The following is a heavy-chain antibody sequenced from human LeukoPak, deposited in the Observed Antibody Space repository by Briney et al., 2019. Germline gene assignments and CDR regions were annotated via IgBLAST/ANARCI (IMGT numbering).Heavy chain of an antibody. Sequence: SETLSLTCTVSGGPISSYYWSWIRQPPGKGLEWIGYIDYSGSTNYNPSLKSRVTISVDTSKNQFSLKLSSVTAADTAVYYCARGSHICSSTSCYTRWFDPWGQGTLVTVSS. V-gene: IGHV4-59*01. D-gene: IGHD2-2*02. CDR2: IDYSGST. J-gene: IGHJ5*02. CDR1: GGPISSYY. CDR3: ARGSHICSSTSCYTRWFDP.